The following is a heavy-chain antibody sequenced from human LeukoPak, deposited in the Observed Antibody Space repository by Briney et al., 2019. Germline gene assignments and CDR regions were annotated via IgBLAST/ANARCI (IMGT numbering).Heavy chain of an antibody. J-gene: IGHJ4*02. CDR3: ARGGSSSWRIGYYFDY. CDR2: IYSSGST. CDR1: GGSINSYY. D-gene: IGHD6-13*01. V-gene: IGHV4-59*01. Sequence: SETLSLTCTVSGGSINSYYWNWIRQPPGQGLEWIGFIYSSGSTNYNPSLKSRVAISVDTSKNHFSLKLSSVTAADTAVYYCARGGSSSWRIGYYFDYWGQGTLVTVSS.